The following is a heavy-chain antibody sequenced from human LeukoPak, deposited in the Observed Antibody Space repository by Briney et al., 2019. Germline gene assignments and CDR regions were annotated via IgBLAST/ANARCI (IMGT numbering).Heavy chain of an antibody. CDR2: ISGNGGST. J-gene: IGHJ4*02. CDR1: GFTFSSYA. CDR3: AKDLSGRKGSFDY. V-gene: IGHV3-64*04. Sequence: GGSLRLSCSASGFTFSSYAMHWVRQAPGKGLEYVSGISGNGGSTYYADSVKGRFTISRDNSKNTLFLQMSSLRAEDTAVYYCAKDLSGRKGSFDYWGQGTLVTVSS. D-gene: IGHD3-10*01.